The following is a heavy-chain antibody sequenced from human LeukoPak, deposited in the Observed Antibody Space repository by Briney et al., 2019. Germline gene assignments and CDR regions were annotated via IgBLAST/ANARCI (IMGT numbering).Heavy chain of an antibody. J-gene: IGHJ5*02. D-gene: IGHD4-17*01. CDR1: GYSLSSGYY. Sequence: SETLSLTCAVSGYSLSSGYYWGWIRQPPGKGLEWIGSIYHSGSTYYNPSLKSRVTISVDTSKNQFSLKLSSVTAADTAVYYCATADYGDWFDPWGQGTLVTVSS. CDR2: IYHSGST. V-gene: IGHV4-38-2*01. CDR3: ATADYGDWFDP.